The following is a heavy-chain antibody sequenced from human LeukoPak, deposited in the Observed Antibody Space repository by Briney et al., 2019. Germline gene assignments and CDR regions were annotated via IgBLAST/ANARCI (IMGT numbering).Heavy chain of an antibody. CDR1: GGSFSDYH. D-gene: IGHD2-21*02. CDR3: ARGRRFHGGDWFGYYVYYMDV. Sequence: SETLSLTCAVYGGSFSDYHWRCLRHAPGGGLDCIAEINLGGSTHYNPSLKSRVTISVDSSQNQFSLKLSSVTAADTASYYCARGRRFHGGDWFGYYVYYMDVWGKGTTVTVSS. J-gene: IGHJ6*03. CDR2: INLGGST. V-gene: IGHV4-34*01.